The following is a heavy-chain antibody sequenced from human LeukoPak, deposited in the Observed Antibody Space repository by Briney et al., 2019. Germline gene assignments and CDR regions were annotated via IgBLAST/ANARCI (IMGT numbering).Heavy chain of an antibody. V-gene: IGHV4-59*01. CDR2: IYYSGTT. J-gene: IGHJ4*02. Sequence: SETLSLTCTVSGGSISSYYWSWIRQPPGKGLEWIGYIYYSGTTRYNPSLKSRLTISIDTSKNQFSLKLSSVTAADTAVYFCAIGGGFTYGRQPFDCWGQGTLVTVSS. CDR3: AIGGGFTYGRQPFDC. D-gene: IGHD5-18*01. CDR1: GGSISSYY.